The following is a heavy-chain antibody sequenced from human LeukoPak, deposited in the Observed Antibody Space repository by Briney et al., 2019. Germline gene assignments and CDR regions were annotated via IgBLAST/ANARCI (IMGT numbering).Heavy chain of an antibody. J-gene: IGHJ4*02. CDR2: ISYDGSNK. CDR1: GFTFSSYA. CDR3: AKDTGWLVLEYFDY. V-gene: IGHV3-30*04. Sequence: GRSLRLSCAASGFTFSSYAMHWVRQAPGKGLEWVAVISYDGSNKYYADSVKGRFTISRDNSKNTLYLQMNSLGAEDTAVYYCAKDTGWLVLEYFDYWGQGTLVTVSS. D-gene: IGHD6-19*01.